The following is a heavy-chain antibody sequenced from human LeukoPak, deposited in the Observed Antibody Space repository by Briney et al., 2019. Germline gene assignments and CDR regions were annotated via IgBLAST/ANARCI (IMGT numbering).Heavy chain of an antibody. D-gene: IGHD3-10*01. J-gene: IGHJ6*02. CDR1: GYTFTGYY. V-gene: IGHV1-2*02. CDR2: INPNSGGT. CDR3: ARDLAGSWFNIWFGEVLGMDV. Sequence: ASVKVSCKASGYTFTGYYMHWVRQAPGQGLEWMGWINPNSGGTNYAQKFQGRVTMTRDTSISTAYMELSRLRSDDTAVYYCARDLAGSWFNIWFGEVLGMDVWGQGTTVTVSS.